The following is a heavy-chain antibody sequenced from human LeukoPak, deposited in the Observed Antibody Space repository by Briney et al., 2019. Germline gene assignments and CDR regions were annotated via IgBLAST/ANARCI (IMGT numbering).Heavy chain of an antibody. Sequence: SQTLSLTCAVSGGSISSGGYSWSWIRQPPGKGLEWIGYIYHSGSTYYNPSLKSRVTVSVDTSKNQFSLKLSSVTAADTAVYYCARDHKEADSGVYGDYRYFDYWGQGTLVTVSS. V-gene: IGHV4-30-2*05. CDR1: GGSISSGGYS. D-gene: IGHD4-17*01. J-gene: IGHJ4*02. CDR2: IYHSGST. CDR3: ARDHKEADSGVYGDYRYFDY.